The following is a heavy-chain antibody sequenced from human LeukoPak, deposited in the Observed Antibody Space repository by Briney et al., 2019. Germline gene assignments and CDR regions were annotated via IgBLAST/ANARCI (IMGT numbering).Heavy chain of an antibody. V-gene: IGHV3-23*01. CDR1: GFTFSSYA. Sequence: PGGSLRLSCAASGFTFSSYAMSWVRQAPGKGLEWVSAISGSGGSTYYADSVKGRFTISRDNSKNAPYLQMNSLRAEDTAVYYCAKDSSTSNYYYGMDVWGQGTTVTVSS. D-gene: IGHD6-13*01. CDR3: AKDSSTSNYYYGMDV. CDR2: ISGSGGST. J-gene: IGHJ6*02.